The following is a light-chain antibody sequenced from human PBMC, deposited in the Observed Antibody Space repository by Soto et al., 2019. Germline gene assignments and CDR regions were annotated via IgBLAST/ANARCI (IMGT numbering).Light chain of an antibody. J-gene: IGKJ4*01. CDR1: QSISSW. CDR3: QQRSNS. CDR2: AAT. Sequence: DIQMTQAPSTLSASVGDRGTITCRASQSISSWLAWYQQKPGKAPKLLIYAATALQSGVPSRFSGSRSGTDFTLTISSLEPEDFAVYYCQQRSNSFGGGTKVDIK. V-gene: IGKV1-5*01.